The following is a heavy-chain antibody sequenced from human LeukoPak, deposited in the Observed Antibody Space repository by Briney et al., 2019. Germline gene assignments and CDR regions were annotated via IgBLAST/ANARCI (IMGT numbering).Heavy chain of an antibody. J-gene: IGHJ6*02. CDR2: IYYSGST. Sequence: SETLSLTCTVSGGSISSYYWSWIRQPPGKGLEWIGYIYYSGSTNYNPSLKSRVTISVDTSKNQFSLKLSSVTAADTAVYYCTRHNYDFWSGYYPDKGAYYYYYGMDVWGQGTTVTVSS. D-gene: IGHD3-3*01. V-gene: IGHV4-59*08. CDR1: GGSISSYY. CDR3: TRHNYDFWSGYYPDKGAYYYYYGMDV.